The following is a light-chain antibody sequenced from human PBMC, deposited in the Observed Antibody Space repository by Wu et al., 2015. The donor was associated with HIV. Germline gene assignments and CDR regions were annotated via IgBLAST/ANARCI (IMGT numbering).Light chain of an antibody. V-gene: IGKV1-5*03. CDR1: QSVSSW. J-gene: IGKJ1*01. CDR3: QLYNNYPRT. CDR2: KAS. Sequence: DIQMTQSPSTLSASIGDRVTITCRASQSVSSWLAWYQQKPGKAPKLLIYKASTLESGVPSRFSGSGSGTEFTLTISSLQPDDFATYYCQLYNNYPRTFGQGTKVE.